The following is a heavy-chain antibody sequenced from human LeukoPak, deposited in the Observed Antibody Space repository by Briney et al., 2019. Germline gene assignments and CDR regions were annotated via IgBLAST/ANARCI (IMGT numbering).Heavy chain of an antibody. Sequence: SETLSLTCTVTGGSISDYYWSWIRQPPGKGLEWIGYIHYSGSTSYNPSLKSRVTISVDTSKNEFSLKLSSGTAADTAVYYCARHGNYGNYFYYGMDVWGQGTTVTVSS. V-gene: IGHV4-59*08. CDR1: GGSISDYY. J-gene: IGHJ6*02. CDR3: ARHGNYGNYFYYGMDV. D-gene: IGHD3-10*01. CDR2: IHYSGST.